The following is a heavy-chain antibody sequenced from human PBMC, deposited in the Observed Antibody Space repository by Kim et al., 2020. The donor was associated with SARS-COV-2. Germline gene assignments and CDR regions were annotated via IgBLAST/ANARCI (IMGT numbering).Heavy chain of an antibody. J-gene: IGHJ5*02. D-gene: IGHD3-10*01. CDR3: ARRGSMVRGDKNWFDP. V-gene: IGHV4-34*01. Sequence: SLKSRVTISVDTSKNQFSLKLSSVTAADTAVYYCARRGSMVRGDKNWFDPWGQGTLVTVSS.